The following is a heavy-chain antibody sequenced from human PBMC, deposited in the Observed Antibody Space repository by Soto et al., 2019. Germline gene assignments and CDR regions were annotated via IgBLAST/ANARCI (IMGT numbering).Heavy chain of an antibody. CDR1: GGTFSSYA. J-gene: IGHJ4*02. Sequence: QVQLVQSGAEVKKPGSSVKVSCKASGGTFSSYAISWVRQAPGQGLEWMGGIIPIFGTANYAQKFQGRVTITAXXSXXTAYMELSSLRSEDTAVYYCATTHHRMVVAASDYWGQGTLVTVSS. V-gene: IGHV1-69*06. D-gene: IGHD2-15*01. CDR3: ATTHHRMVVAASDY. CDR2: IIPIFGTA.